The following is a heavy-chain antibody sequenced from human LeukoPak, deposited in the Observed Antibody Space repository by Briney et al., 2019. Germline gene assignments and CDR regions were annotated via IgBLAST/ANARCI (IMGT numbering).Heavy chain of an antibody. V-gene: IGHV4-59*08. Sequence: PSQTLSLTRAVSGGSISTYYWNWIRQPPGKGLEWIGYIYYTGSTIYNPSLKSRVTISVDTSKNQFSLKLSSVTAADTAVYYCARITVGANGYNWFDPWGQGTLVTVSS. CDR3: ARITVGANGYNWFDP. CDR1: GGSISTYY. CDR2: IYYTGST. D-gene: IGHD1-26*01. J-gene: IGHJ5*02.